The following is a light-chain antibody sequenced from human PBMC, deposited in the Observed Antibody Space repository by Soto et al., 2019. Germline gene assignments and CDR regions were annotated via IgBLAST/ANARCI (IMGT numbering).Light chain of an antibody. CDR3: QLART. Sequence: EIVLTQSPGTLSLSPGERATLSCRASQSVSSSYLAWYQQKPGQAPRLLIYGASNRATGIPDGFSGSGSGTDFTLTISRREPEDFAVYYCQLARTFGQGTKVEIQ. CDR1: QSVSSSY. CDR2: GAS. J-gene: IGKJ1*01. V-gene: IGKV3-20*01.